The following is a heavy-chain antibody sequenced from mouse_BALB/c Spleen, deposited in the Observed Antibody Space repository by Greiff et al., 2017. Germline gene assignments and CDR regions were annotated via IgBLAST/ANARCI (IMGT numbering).Heavy chain of an antibody. J-gene: IGHJ4*01. V-gene: IGHV1-5*01. D-gene: IGHD2-1*01. CDR3: TRLPYGNLYYYAMDY. Sequence: EVQLQQSGTVLARPGASVKMSCKASGYSFTSYWMHWVKQRPGQGLEWIGAIYPGNSDTSYNQKFKGKAKLTAVTSASTAYMELSSLTNEDSAVYYCTRLPYGNLYYYAMDYWGQGTSVTVSS. CDR1: GYSFTSYW. CDR2: IYPGNSDT.